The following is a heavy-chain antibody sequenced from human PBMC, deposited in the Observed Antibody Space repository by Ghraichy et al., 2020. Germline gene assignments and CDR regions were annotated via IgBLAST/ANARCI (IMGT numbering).Heavy chain of an antibody. V-gene: IGHV1-2*02. CDR2: INPNSGGT. D-gene: IGHD4-17*01. J-gene: IGHJ4*01. CDR1: GYTFRAYL. Sequence: ASVKVSCKASGYTFRAYLIHWVRQAPGQGLEWMGRINPNSGGTKYAQKFQGRVTMTRDTSTSTAYMELSRVRSDDTAVYYCARVGIYYGDHDYVPFDYWGQRALVTVCS. CDR3: ARVGIYYGDHDYVPFDY.